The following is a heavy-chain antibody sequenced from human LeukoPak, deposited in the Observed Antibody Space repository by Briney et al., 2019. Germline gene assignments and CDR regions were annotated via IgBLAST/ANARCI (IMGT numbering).Heavy chain of an antibody. J-gene: IGHJ4*02. CDR1: GSTFDDYG. CDR2: INWNGGST. D-gene: IGHD1-26*01. V-gene: IGHV3-20*04. CDR3: ARDSGGSYLFYFDY. Sequence: SGGSLRLSCAASGSTFDDYGMSWVRQAPGKGLEWVSGINWNGGSTGYADSVKGRFTISRDNAKNSLYLQMTSLRAEDTALYYCARDSGGSYLFYFDYWGQGTLVTVSS.